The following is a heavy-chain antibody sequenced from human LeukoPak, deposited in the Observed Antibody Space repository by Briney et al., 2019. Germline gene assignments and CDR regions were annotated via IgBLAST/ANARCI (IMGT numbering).Heavy chain of an antibody. CDR3: ARDVNSYYYYGMDV. CDR2: IILILGIA. CDR1: GGTFSSYA. J-gene: IGHJ6*02. D-gene: IGHD2/OR15-2a*01. Sequence: SVKVSCKASGGTFSSYAISWVRQAPGQGLEWMGRIILILGIANYAQKFQGRVTITADKSTSTAYMELSSLRSEDTAVYYCARDVNSYYYYGMDVWGQGTTVTVSS. V-gene: IGHV1-69*04.